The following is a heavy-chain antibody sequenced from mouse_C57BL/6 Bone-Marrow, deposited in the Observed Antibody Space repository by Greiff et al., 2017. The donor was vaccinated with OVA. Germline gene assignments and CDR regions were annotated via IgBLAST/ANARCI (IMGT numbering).Heavy chain of an antibody. Sequence: VQLQESGPGLVAPSQSLSITCTVSGFSLTSYGVHWVRQPPGKGLEWLVVIWSDGSTTYNSALKSRLSISKDNFKSQVFLKMNSLQTDDTAMYYCARHENYGSSYSFAYWGQGTLVTVSA. CDR3: ARHENYGSSYSFAY. D-gene: IGHD1-1*01. V-gene: IGHV2-6-1*01. CDR2: IWSDGST. CDR1: GFSLTSYG. J-gene: IGHJ3*01.